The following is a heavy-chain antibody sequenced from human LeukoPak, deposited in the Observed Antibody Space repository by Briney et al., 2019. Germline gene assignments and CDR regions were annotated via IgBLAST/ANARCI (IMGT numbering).Heavy chain of an antibody. CDR2: IYYSGST. D-gene: IGHD3-16*02. V-gene: IGHV4-61*05. CDR3: ARGRVGLRLGELSLPWYFDL. CDR1: GGSISSSGSY. Sequence: PSETLSLTCTVSGGSISSSGSYWGWIRQPPGKGLEWIGYIYYSGSTYYNPSLKSRVTISVDTSKNQFSLKLSSVTAADTAVYYCARGRVGLRLGELSLPWYFDLWGRGTLVTVSS. J-gene: IGHJ2*01.